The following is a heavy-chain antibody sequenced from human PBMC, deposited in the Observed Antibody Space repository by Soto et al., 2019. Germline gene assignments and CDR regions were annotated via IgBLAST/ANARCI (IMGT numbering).Heavy chain of an antibody. CDR1: GYTNTSYG. D-gene: IGHD2-2*02. Sequence: ASVTVSCQASGYTNTSYGISWVRQAPGQGLEWMGWISAYNGNTNYAQKLQGRVTMTTDTSTSTAYMELRSLRSDDTAVYYCARDGLDIVVVPAAINWFDPWGQGTLVTVSS. J-gene: IGHJ5*02. V-gene: IGHV1-18*01. CDR2: ISAYNGNT. CDR3: ARDGLDIVVVPAAINWFDP.